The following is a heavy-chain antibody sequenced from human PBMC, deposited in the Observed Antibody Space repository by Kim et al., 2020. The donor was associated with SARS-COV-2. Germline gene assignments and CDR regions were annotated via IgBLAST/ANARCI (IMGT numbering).Heavy chain of an antibody. D-gene: IGHD2-15*01. J-gene: IGHJ6*02. Sequence: GGSLRLSCAASGFTFSSYAMSWVRQAPGKGLEWVSAISGSGGSTYYADSVKGRFTISRDNSKNTLYLQMNSLRAEDTDVYYCAKGGYCSGGSCFWHYYGMDVWGQGTTVTVSS. CDR2: ISGSGGST. V-gene: IGHV3-23*01. CDR1: GFTFSSYA. CDR3: AKGGYCSGGSCFWHYYGMDV.